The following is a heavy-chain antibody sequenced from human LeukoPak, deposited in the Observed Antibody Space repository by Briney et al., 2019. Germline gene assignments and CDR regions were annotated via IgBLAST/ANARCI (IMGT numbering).Heavy chain of an antibody. CDR2: IYHSGST. CDR1: GYSISSGYF. J-gene: IGHJ5*02. Sequence: SETLSLTCTVSGYSISSGYFWGWIRQPPGKGLEWIGSIYHSGSTSYNPSLKSRLTISVDTSKNQFSLKLNFVTAADTAMYYCARMFRSSWYINWFDPWGQGTLATVSS. V-gene: IGHV4-38-2*02. D-gene: IGHD6-13*01. CDR3: ARMFRSSWYINWFDP.